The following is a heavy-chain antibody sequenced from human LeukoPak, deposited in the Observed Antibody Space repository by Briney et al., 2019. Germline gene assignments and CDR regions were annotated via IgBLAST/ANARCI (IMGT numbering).Heavy chain of an antibody. J-gene: IGHJ4*02. Sequence: GASVKVSCKASGYTFTSYGISWVLQAPGHGLEWMGWISAYNGNTNYAQKLQGRVTMTTDTSTSTAYMELRSLRSDDTAVYYCARGYYYDSSGYYYPDYWGQGTLVTVSS. CDR3: ARGYYYDSSGYYYPDY. V-gene: IGHV1-18*01. D-gene: IGHD3-22*01. CDR2: ISAYNGNT. CDR1: GYTFTSYG.